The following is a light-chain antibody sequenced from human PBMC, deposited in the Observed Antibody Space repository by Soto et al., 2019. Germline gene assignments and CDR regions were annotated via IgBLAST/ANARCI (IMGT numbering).Light chain of an antibody. CDR3: QQANSFPIT. J-gene: IGKJ5*01. V-gene: IGKV3-20*01. CDR1: QSVDSTY. CDR2: GAS. Sequence: EIVLTQSPGTLSLSPGERATLSCRASQSVDSTYLTWYQQKPGQAPRLLIYGASSRATGIPDRFSGSGSGTDFTLTISSLQPEDFATYYCQQANSFPITFGQGTRLEIK.